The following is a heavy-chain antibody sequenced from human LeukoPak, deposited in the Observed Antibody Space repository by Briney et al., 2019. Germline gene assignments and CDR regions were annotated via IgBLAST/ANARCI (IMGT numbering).Heavy chain of an antibody. V-gene: IGHV1-46*01. Sequence: ASVKVSCKASGYTFTSYYMHWVRQAPGQGLEWMGIINPSGGSTSYAQKFQGRVTMTRDTSISTAYMELSRLRSDDTAVYYCARVSEAGRSLEWYDAFDIWGQGTMVTVSS. D-gene: IGHD3-3*01. J-gene: IGHJ3*02. CDR3: ARVSEAGRSLEWYDAFDI. CDR1: GYTFTSYY. CDR2: INPSGGST.